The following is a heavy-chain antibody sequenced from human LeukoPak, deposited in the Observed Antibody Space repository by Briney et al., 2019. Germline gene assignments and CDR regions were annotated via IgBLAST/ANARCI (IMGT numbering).Heavy chain of an antibody. Sequence: GGSLRLSCAASGFTFSSYGMHWVRQAPGKGLEWVAFIRYDGSNKYYADSVKGRFTISRDNSKNTLYLQMNNLRAEDTALYYCAKDFDGYYDSTGYGASFSYWGQGTLVTVSS. CDR1: GFTFSSYG. D-gene: IGHD3-22*01. V-gene: IGHV3-30*02. CDR3: AKDFDGYYDSTGYGASFSY. J-gene: IGHJ4*02. CDR2: IRYDGSNK.